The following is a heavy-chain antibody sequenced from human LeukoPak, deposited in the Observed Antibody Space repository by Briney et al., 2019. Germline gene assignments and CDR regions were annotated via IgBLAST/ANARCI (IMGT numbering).Heavy chain of an antibody. D-gene: IGHD1-14*01. J-gene: IGHJ4*02. V-gene: IGHV4-59*08. Sequence: SETLSLTYSISGGSVSSYYWSWIRQSPGKGLEWIGYIHNSGRTNYNPSLKSRVTGFVDTSKNQVSLRLSSVTAADTAVYYCARHGTISSESYFDYWGQGALVTVSS. CDR2: IHNSGRT. CDR1: GGSVSSYY. CDR3: ARHGTISSESYFDY.